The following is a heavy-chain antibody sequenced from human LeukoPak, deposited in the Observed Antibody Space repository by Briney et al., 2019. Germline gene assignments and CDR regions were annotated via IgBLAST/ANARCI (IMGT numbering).Heavy chain of an antibody. V-gene: IGHV1-69-2*01. CDR3: ATGRDGYNSPFDY. CDR1: GYTFTDYY. Sequence: ASVKVSCKVSGYTFTDYYMHWVQQAPGKGLEWMGLVDPEDGETIYAEKFQGRVTITADTSTDTAYMELSSLRSEDTAVYYCATGRDGYNSPFDYRGQGTLVTVSS. D-gene: IGHD5-24*01. J-gene: IGHJ4*02. CDR2: VDPEDGET.